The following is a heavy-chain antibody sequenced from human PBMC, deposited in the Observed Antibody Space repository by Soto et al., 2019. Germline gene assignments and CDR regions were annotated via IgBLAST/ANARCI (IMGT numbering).Heavy chain of an antibody. CDR1: GDSINSNTYY. D-gene: IGHD5-12*01. J-gene: IGHJ4*02. Sequence: SETLSLTCIVTGDSINSNTYYWAWIRQSPGEGLEWIGSIYYTGSAFYNPALKSRVTISVDTSKNQFSLKMDSVTAADTAVYFCARPLLGATIFSGFDSWGRGILVTVSS. CDR2: IYYTGSA. CDR3: ARPLLGATIFSGFDS. V-gene: IGHV4-39*01.